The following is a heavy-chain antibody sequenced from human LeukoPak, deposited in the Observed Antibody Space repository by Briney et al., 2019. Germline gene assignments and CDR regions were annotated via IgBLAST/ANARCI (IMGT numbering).Heavy chain of an antibody. CDR2: IKGDGSDK. J-gene: IGHJ4*02. D-gene: IGHD2-8*01. CDR3: ARDVNGALDY. V-gene: IGHV3-7*01. Sequence: GGSLRLSCAASGLTLSPYWMAWVRQAPGKGPEWVANIKGDGSDKGYVDSVKGRFAISRDNARNSLYLQMNSLRAEDTGVYYCARDVNGALDYWGQGTLVTVSS. CDR1: GLTLSPYW.